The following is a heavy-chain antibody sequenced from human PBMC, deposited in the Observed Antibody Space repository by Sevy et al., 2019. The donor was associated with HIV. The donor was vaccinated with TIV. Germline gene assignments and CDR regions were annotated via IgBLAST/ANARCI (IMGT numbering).Heavy chain of an antibody. J-gene: IGHJ3*02. CDR3: ARDFVWGNSYVGDAFDI. CDR2: IYYSGST. V-gene: IGHV4-59*01. D-gene: IGHD5-18*01. Sequence: SETLSLTCTVSGGSISSYYWSWIRQPPGKGLEWIGYIYYSGSTNYKPSLKSRVTISVDTSKNQFSLKLSSVTAADTAVYYCARDFVWGNSYVGDAFDIWGQGTMVTVSS. CDR1: GGSISSYY.